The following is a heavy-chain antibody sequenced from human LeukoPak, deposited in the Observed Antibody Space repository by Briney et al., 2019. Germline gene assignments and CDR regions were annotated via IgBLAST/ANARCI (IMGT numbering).Heavy chain of an antibody. CDR1: GGSISSSSYY. D-gene: IGHD3-10*01. V-gene: IGHV4-39*07. Sequence: PSETLSLTCTVSGGSISSSSYYWGWIRQPPGKGLEWIGSIYYSGSTYYNPSLKSRVTISVDTSKNQFSLKLSSVTAADTAVYYCARDRPITMVRGVIITYYFDYWGQGTLVTVSS. J-gene: IGHJ4*02. CDR3: ARDRPITMVRGVIITYYFDY. CDR2: IYYSGST.